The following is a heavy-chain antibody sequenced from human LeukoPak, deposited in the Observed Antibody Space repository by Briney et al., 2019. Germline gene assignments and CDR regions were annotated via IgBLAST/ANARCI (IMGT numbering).Heavy chain of an antibody. J-gene: IGHJ4*02. CDR3: ARDNGWSADF. V-gene: IGHV3-7*03. CDR2: IKQDGSAK. CDR1: GFTFSRHW. Sequence: GGSLRLSCAASGFTFSRHWMYWVRQAPGKGLEWVANIKQDGSAKPYVDSVKGRFTISRDSAKNSLFLQMNSLRAEDTAVYYCARDNGWSADFWGQGTLVTVSS. D-gene: IGHD2-15*01.